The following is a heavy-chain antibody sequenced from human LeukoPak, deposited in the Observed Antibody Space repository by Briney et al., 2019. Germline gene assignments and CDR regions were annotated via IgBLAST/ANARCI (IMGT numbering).Heavy chain of an antibody. Sequence: SQTLSLTCTVSGGSISSNGYYWSWIRQHPGKGLEWIGYIYYSGSTYYNPSLKSRVTISVDTSKNQFSLKLSSVTAADTAVYYCARGYYYDSSGHQAWGQGTLVTVSS. J-gene: IGHJ5*02. CDR2: IYYSGST. CDR1: GGSISSNGYY. D-gene: IGHD3-22*01. V-gene: IGHV4-31*03. CDR3: ARGYYYDSSGHQA.